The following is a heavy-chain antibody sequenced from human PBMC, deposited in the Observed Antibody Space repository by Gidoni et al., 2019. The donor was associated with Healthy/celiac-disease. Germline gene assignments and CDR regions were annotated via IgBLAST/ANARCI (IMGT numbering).Heavy chain of an antibody. CDR1: GFTFSSYA. D-gene: IGHD4-17*01. Sequence: EVQLLESGGGLVQPGGSLELSWAASGFTFSSYAMSWVRQAPGKGLEWVSAISGSGTSTYYADSVKGRFTISRDNSKNTLYLQMNSLIAGDTAVYYCAKGRLALSTVTNYYFDYWGQGTLVTVSS. CDR2: ISGSGTST. CDR3: AKGRLALSTVTNYYFDY. V-gene: IGHV3-23*01. J-gene: IGHJ4*02.